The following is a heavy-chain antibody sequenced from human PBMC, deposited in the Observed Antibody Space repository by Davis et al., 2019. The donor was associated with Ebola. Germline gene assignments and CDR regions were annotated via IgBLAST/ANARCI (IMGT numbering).Heavy chain of an antibody. CDR2: ISAYNGNT. V-gene: IGHV1-18*01. Sequence: ASVKVSCKASGYTFTSYGISWVRQAPGQGLEWMGWISAYNGNTNYAQKLQGRVTMTTDTSTSTAYMELRSLRSDDTAVYYCARDGLSLYGDLGLDYWGQGTLVTVSS. CDR3: ARDGLSLYGDLGLDY. D-gene: IGHD4-17*01. J-gene: IGHJ4*02. CDR1: GYTFTSYG.